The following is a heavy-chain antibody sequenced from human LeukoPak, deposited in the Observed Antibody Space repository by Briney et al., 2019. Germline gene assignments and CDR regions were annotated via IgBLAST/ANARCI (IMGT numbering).Heavy chain of an antibody. CDR1: GGSISSYY. Sequence: SETLSLTCTVSGGSISSYYWSWIRQPAGKGLEWIGRIYTSGSTNYNPSLKSRVTMSVDTSKNQFFLKLRSVTAADTAVYYCARGDFCSKSNCYLRPMDVWGKGTTVTVSS. CDR2: IYTSGST. D-gene: IGHD3-3*01. CDR3: ARGDFCSKSNCYLRPMDV. V-gene: IGHV4-4*07. J-gene: IGHJ6*03.